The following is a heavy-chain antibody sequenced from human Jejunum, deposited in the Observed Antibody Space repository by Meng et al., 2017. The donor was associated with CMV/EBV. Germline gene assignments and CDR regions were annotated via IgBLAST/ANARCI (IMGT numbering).Heavy chain of an antibody. Sequence: LKISCAASGLTFPTYWMHWVRQAPGKGLVWVSGTNTAGTSTYYADSVKGRFTISRDNAKNTLYLQMNSLRAEDTAVYYCATVFDYWGQGTLVTVSS. V-gene: IGHV3-74*01. CDR1: GLTFPTYW. CDR2: TNTAGTST. CDR3: ATVFDY. J-gene: IGHJ4*02. D-gene: IGHD4-17*01.